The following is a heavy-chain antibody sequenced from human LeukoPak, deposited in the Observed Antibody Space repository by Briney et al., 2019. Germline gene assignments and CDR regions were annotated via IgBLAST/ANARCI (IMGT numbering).Heavy chain of an antibody. V-gene: IGHV4-34*09. J-gene: IGHJ4*02. Sequence: SSETLSLTCAVYGGSFSGYYWSWIRQPPGKGLEWIGYIYYSGSTYYNPSLKSRVTISVDTSKNQFSLKLSSVTAADTAVYYCARDLSLDYWGQGTLVTVSS. CDR3: ARDLSLDY. CDR2: IYYSGST. CDR1: GGSFSGYY.